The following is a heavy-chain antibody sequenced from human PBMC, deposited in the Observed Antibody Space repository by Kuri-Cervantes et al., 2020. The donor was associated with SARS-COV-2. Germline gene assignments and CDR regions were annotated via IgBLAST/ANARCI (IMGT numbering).Heavy chain of an antibody. CDR3: ARARGIAVAGTRYYYYYYMGV. CDR2: IWYDGVNK. Sequence: LSLTCAASGFTFSSYGMHWVRQAPGKGLEWVAVIWYDGVNKYYADSVKGRFTISRDNSKNTLYLQMNSLRAEDTSVYYCARARGIAVAGTRYYYYYYMGVWGKGTTVTVSS. V-gene: IGHV3-33*01. CDR1: GFTFSSYG. J-gene: IGHJ6*03. D-gene: IGHD6-19*01.